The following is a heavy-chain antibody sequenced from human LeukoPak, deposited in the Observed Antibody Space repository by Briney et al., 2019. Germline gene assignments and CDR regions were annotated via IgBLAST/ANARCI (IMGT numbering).Heavy chain of an antibody. CDR2: IYYSGST. CDR1: GSSISSGDSY. CDR3: ARDRPFNSSSWTDAFDI. J-gene: IGHJ3*02. V-gene: IGHV4-30-4*08. D-gene: IGHD6-13*01. Sequence: SETLSLTCTVSGSSISSGDSYWSWLRQPAGKGLEWIGYIYYSGSTYYNPSLKSRVTISVDTSKNQFSLRLSSVTAADTAVYYCARDRPFNSSSWTDAFDIWGQGTMVTVSS.